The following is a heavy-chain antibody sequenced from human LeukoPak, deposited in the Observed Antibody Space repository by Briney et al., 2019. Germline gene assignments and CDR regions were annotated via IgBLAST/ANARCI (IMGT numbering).Heavy chain of an antibody. V-gene: IGHV3-30-3*01. D-gene: IGHD3-10*01. Sequence: GGSLRLSCAASGFTFSDYAMHWVRQAPGKGLEWVTLISYNGVNKYYADSVKGRFTISRDNSKNTLYLQMDSLRAEDTAVYYCARDGSSRGDYWGQGTLVTVSS. CDR2: ISYNGVNK. CDR1: GFTFSDYA. CDR3: ARDGSSRGDY. J-gene: IGHJ4*02.